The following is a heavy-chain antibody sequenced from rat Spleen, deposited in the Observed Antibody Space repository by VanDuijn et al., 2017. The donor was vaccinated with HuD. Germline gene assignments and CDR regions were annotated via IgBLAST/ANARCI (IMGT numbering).Heavy chain of an antibody. CDR2: ITNAAGKV. V-gene: IGHV5-25*01. D-gene: IGHD2-7*01. CDR1: GLSFSNYD. J-gene: IGHJ1*01. CDR3: ARQGYLRDWYFDF. Sequence: EVQLMESGGGLVQPGRSMKLSCAASGLSFSNYDMAWVRQAPTKGLEWVASITNAAGKVYYPDSVKGRFTISRDTAQNILYLQMDSLRSEDTATYYCARQGYLRDWYFDFWGPGTMVTVSS.